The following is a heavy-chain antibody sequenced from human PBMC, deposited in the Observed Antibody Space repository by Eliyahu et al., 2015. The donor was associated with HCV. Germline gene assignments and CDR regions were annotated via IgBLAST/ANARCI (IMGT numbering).Heavy chain of an antibody. CDR2: IYYSGST. CDR1: GGSVSSNVYY. Sequence: QLQLQESGPGLVKPSETLSLTCTVSGGSVSSNVYYWGWIRQSPGRGLEWIGSIYYSGSTYSNPSLKSRVTISVDASKNQFSLRLSSVTAADTALYYCARHDSSGYSLGRNFDYWGRGTLVTVSS. D-gene: IGHD3-22*01. CDR3: ARHDSSGYSLGRNFDY. J-gene: IGHJ4*02. V-gene: IGHV4-39*01.